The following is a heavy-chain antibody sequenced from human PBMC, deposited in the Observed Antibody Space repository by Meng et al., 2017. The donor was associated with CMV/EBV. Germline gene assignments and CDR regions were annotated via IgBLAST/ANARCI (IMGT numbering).Heavy chain of an antibody. J-gene: IGHJ6*02. CDR1: GYTFTSYV. Sequence: ASVKVSCKASGYTFTSYVISWVRQAPGQGLEWMGWISAYNGNTNYAQKLQGRVTMTTDTSTSTAYMELRSLRSDDTAVYYCARDYGERASSSSSKYYYGMDVWGQGTTVTVSS. CDR2: ISAYNGNT. D-gene: IGHD6-6*01. CDR3: ARDYGERASSSSSKYYYGMDV. V-gene: IGHV1-18*01.